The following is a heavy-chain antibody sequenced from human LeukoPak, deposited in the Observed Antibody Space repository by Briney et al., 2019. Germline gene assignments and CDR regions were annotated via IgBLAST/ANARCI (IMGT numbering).Heavy chain of an antibody. Sequence: SVKVSCKASGGTFSSYAISWVRQAPGQGLEWMGGIIPIFGTANYAQKFQGRVTITADESTSTAYMELSSLRSEDTAVFYCARISLGAIWGYYYGMDVWGQGTTVTVSS. D-gene: IGHD1-26*01. CDR3: ARISLGAIWGYYYGMDV. V-gene: IGHV1-69*13. J-gene: IGHJ6*02. CDR2: IIPIFGTA. CDR1: GGTFSSYA.